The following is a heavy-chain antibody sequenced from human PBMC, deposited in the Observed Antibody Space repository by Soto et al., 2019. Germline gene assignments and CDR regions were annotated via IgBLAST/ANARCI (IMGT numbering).Heavy chain of an antibody. Sequence: SETLSLTCAVYGGSFSGYYWSWIRQPPGKGLEWIGEINHSGSTNYNPSLKSRVSISVDTSKNQFSLKRSAVTAADTGMYYCARVPKYNLNYGPTWDYYYGMCVWGQGTTVTVSS. CDR2: INHSGST. CDR3: ARVPKYNLNYGPTWDYYYGMCV. V-gene: IGHV4-34*01. CDR1: GGSFSGYY. D-gene: IGHD1-7*01. J-gene: IGHJ6*02.